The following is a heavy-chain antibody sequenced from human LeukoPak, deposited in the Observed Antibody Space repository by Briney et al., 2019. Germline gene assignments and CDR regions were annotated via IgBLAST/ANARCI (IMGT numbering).Heavy chain of an antibody. CDR1: GITFSSYG. CDR3: AKSGSGYYI. Sequence: GGSLRLSCAASGITFSSYGMSWVRQAPGKGLEWVSAISGSGGTTYYADSVKGRFTISRDNSKSTLYLQMNSLRAEDTAIYYCAKSGSGYYIWGQGTLVTVSS. J-gene: IGHJ4*02. D-gene: IGHD3-3*01. V-gene: IGHV3-23*01. CDR2: ISGSGGTT.